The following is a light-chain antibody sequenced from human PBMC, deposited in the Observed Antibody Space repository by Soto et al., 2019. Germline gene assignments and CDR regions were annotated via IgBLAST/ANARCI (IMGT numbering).Light chain of an antibody. J-gene: IGKJ5*01. V-gene: IGKV1-5*01. CDR2: DAS. CDR3: QQYHTSSIT. Sequence: GDRVTITCRASQTISSWLAWYQQKPGKAPNLLIYDASTLERGVPSRFSGTGSGTEFTLTIDRLQPDDFATSYCQQYHTSSITFGQRTRLELK. CDR1: QTISSW.